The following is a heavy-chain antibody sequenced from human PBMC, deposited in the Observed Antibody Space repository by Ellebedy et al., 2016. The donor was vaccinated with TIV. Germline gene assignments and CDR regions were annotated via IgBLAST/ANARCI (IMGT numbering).Heavy chain of an antibody. V-gene: IGHV3-23*01. Sequence: GGSLRLSXAASGFTFSNHAISWVRQAPGKGLEWVSTISGSGRTPYYTDSVEGRFTISRDHSKRTVDLQMNTLRPDDAGVYYCAKCHGSTNCYAPPDSWGQGTLVTVSS. CDR1: GFTFSNHA. CDR3: AKCHGSTNCYAPPDS. D-gene: IGHD2-2*01. CDR2: ISGSGRTP. J-gene: IGHJ4*02.